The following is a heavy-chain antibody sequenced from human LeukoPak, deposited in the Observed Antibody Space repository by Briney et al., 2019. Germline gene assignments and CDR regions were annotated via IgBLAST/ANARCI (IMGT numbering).Heavy chain of an antibody. CDR3: TRDLDSGSYPTYYYYYGMDV. D-gene: IGHD3-10*01. Sequence: PGGSLRLSCTASGFTFGDYAMSWVRQAPGKGLEWVGFIRSKAYGGTTEYDASVKGRFTISRDGSKSIAYLQMNSLKTEDTAVYYCTRDLDSGSYPTYYYYYGMDVWGQGTTVTVSS. J-gene: IGHJ6*02. CDR1: GFTFGDYA. V-gene: IGHV3-49*04. CDR2: IRSKAYGGTT.